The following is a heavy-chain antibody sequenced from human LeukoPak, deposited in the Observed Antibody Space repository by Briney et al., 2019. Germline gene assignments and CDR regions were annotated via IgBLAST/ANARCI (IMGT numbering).Heavy chain of an antibody. CDR2: IRPSSGRA. V-gene: IGHV1-46*01. CDR3: AREPPESYYFDY. J-gene: IGHJ4*02. D-gene: IGHD2/OR15-2a*01. Sequence: ASVKVSCKTSGYIFSNHYIHWERQAPGQGPEWMGIIRPSSGRADYTQKFQGRVTMTRDMSTTTVYMELTTLGSDDTAVYFCAREPPESYYFDYWGQGTLVTVSS. CDR1: GYIFSNHY.